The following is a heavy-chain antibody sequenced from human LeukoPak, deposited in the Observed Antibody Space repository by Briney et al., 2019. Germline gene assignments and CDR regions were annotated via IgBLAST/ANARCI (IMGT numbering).Heavy chain of an antibody. V-gene: IGHV3-74*01. D-gene: IGHD3-10*01. CDR1: GFTFSSYW. CDR2: INSDGSST. J-gene: IGHJ3*02. CDR3: ARATVRGVPQSAFDI. Sequence: PGGSLRLSCAASGFTFSSYWMHWVRQAPGKGLVWVSRINSDGSSTSYADSVKGRFTISRDNAKNSLYLQMNSLRAEDTAVYYCARATVRGVPQSAFDIWGQGTMVTVSS.